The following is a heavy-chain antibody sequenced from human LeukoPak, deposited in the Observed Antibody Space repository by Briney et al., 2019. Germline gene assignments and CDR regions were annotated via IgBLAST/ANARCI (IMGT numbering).Heavy chain of an antibody. CDR3: ARVAAKGVY. CDR2: IYYSGST. V-gene: IGHV4-59*01. Sequence: PSETLSLTCTVSGGSISSYYWSWIRQPPGKGLEWIGYIYYSGSTNYNPSLKSRVTISVDTSKNQFSLKLSFVTAADTAVCYCARVAAKGVYWGQGTLVTVSS. J-gene: IGHJ4*02. D-gene: IGHD6-25*01. CDR1: GGSISSYY.